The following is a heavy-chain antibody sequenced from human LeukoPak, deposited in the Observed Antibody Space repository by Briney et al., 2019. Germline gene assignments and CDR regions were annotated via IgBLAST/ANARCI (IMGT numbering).Heavy chain of an antibody. D-gene: IGHD2-2*02. CDR1: GGSISSSSYY. CDR2: IYYSGST. J-gene: IGHJ4*02. V-gene: IGHV4-39*01. Sequence: SETLSLTCTVSGGSISSSSYYWGWIRQPPGKGLEWIGSIYYSGSTYYNPSLKSRVTIFVDTSKNQFSLKLSSVTAADTAVYYCARSIPTETYFDYWGQGTLVTVSS. CDR3: ARSIPTETYFDY.